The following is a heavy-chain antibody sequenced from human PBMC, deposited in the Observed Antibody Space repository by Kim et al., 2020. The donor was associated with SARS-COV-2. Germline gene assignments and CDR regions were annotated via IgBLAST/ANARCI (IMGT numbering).Heavy chain of an antibody. Sequence: YRPSFQGQATISADKSISTAYLQWSSLKASDTAMYYCARPYSSSPISFDYWGQGTLVTVSS. CDR3: ARPYSSSPISFDY. V-gene: IGHV5-51*01. D-gene: IGHD6-13*01. J-gene: IGHJ4*02.